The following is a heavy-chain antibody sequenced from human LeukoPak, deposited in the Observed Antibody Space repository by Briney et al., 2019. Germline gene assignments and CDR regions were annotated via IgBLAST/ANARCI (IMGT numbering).Heavy chain of an antibody. J-gene: IGHJ4*02. V-gene: IGHV3-53*01. CDR1: GFTFSSYS. CDR2: IYSGGST. Sequence: GGSLRLSCAASGFTFSSYSMNWVRQAPGKGLEWVSFIYSGGSTHYSDSVKGRFTISRDNSKNTLYLQMNSLRAEDTAVYYCAKNPSILRFLEWLSPSDYWGQGTLVTVSS. D-gene: IGHD3-3*01. CDR3: AKNPSILRFLEWLSPSDY.